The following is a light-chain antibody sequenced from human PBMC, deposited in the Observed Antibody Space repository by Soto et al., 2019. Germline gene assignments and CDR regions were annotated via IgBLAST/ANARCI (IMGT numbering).Light chain of an antibody. CDR3: ATWDDSLSGFDV. Sequence: QSVLTQPPSASGTPGQGVTISCSGSTSNIGSNCVYWYQQLPGTAPQLLIYRNNQRPSGVPDRFSGSKSGTSASLAISGLRSDDEADDFCATWDDSLSGFDVFGTGTKLTVL. J-gene: IGLJ1*01. CDR1: TSNIGSNC. CDR2: RNN. V-gene: IGLV1-47*01.